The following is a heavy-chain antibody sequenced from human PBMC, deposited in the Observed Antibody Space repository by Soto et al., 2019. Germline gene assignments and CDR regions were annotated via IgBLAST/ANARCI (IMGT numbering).Heavy chain of an antibody. CDR1: GYTFTSYG. J-gene: IGHJ3*02. Sequence: ASVKVSCKASGYTFTSYGISWVRQAPGQGLEWMGWISAYNGNTNYAQKLQGRVTMTTDTSTSTAYMELRSLRSDDTAVYYCVGAAAAGDVDAFDIWGQGTMVTVSS. CDR2: ISAYNGNT. CDR3: VGAAAAGDVDAFDI. D-gene: IGHD6-13*01. V-gene: IGHV1-18*01.